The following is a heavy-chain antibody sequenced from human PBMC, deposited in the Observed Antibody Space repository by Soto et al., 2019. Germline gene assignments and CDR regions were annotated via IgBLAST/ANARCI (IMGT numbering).Heavy chain of an antibody. CDR2: ISYESSNK. CDR1: GFTFSYG. Sequence: VQLLESGGGLIQPGGSLRLSCAASGFTFSYGIHWLRQAPGKGLEWGAYISYESSNKFYGDSVKGRFTISRDNSKNTQFLQMNSLRAEDTAVYYCAKLVIGYCSGNTCDDYWGQGTLVAVSS. CDR3: AKLVIGYCSGNTCDDY. J-gene: IGHJ4*02. V-gene: IGHV3-30*18. D-gene: IGHD2-15*01.